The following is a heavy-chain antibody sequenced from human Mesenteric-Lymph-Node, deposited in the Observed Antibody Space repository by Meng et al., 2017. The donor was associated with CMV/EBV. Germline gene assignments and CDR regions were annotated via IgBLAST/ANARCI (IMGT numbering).Heavy chain of an antibody. V-gene: IGHV3-30-3*01. D-gene: IGHD5-24*01. Sequence: GGSLRLSCAASGFTFSSYAMHWVRQAPGKGLEWVAVISYDGSNKYYAESVKGRFTISRDNSKNTLYLQMNSLRAEDTAVYYCARGRREMATKLAQPGDAFDIWGQGTMVTVSS. J-gene: IGHJ3*02. CDR2: ISYDGSNK. CDR1: GFTFSSYA. CDR3: ARGRREMATKLAQPGDAFDI.